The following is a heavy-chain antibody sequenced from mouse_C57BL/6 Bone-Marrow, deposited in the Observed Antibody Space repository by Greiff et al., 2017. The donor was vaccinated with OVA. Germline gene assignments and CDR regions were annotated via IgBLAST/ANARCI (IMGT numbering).Heavy chain of an antibody. Sequence: EVQLQQSGAELVRPGASVKLSCTASGFNIKDYYMHWVKQRPEQGLEWIGRIDPEDGDTEYSPKFPGKATMTADTSSNTADLQLSSLTSEDTAVYYCTALLLRSSWFAYWGQGTLVTVSA. J-gene: IGHJ3*01. V-gene: IGHV14-1*01. CDR1: GFNIKDYY. CDR3: TALLLRSSWFAY. D-gene: IGHD1-1*01. CDR2: IDPEDGDT.